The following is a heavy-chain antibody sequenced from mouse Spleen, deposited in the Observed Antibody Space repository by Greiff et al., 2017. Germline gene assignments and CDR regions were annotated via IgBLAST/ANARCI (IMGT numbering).Heavy chain of an antibody. Sequence: QVQLQQSGAELVKPGASVKISCKASGYAFSSYWMNWVKQRPGKGLEWIGQIYPGDGDTNYNGKFKGKATLTADKSSSTAYMQLSSLTSEDSAVYFCARFEVNYPYYAMDYWGQGTSVTVAS. CDR1: GYAFSSYW. CDR3: ARFEVNYPYYAMDY. J-gene: IGHJ4*01. D-gene: IGHD2-1*01. V-gene: IGHV1-80*01. CDR2: IYPGDGDT.